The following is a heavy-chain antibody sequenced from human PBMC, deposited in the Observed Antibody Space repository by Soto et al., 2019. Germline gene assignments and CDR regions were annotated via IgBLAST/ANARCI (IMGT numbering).Heavy chain of an antibody. Sequence: GGSLRLSCAASGFTFSSYAMSWVRQAPGKGLEWVSAISGSGGSTYYADSVKGRFTISRDNSKNTLYLQMNSLRAEDTAVYYCAKDLVRQQLSPYYYGMDVWCPGTTLTVSS. CDR2: ISGSGGST. D-gene: IGHD6-13*01. CDR1: GFTFSSYA. J-gene: IGHJ6*02. V-gene: IGHV3-23*01. CDR3: AKDLVRQQLSPYYYGMDV.